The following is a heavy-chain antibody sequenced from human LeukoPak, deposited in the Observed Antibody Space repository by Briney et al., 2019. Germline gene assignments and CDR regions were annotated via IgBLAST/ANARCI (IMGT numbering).Heavy chain of an antibody. CDR3: ARLDNGWYFDL. V-gene: IGHV4-59*01. J-gene: IGHJ2*01. CDR2: IYYSGST. D-gene: IGHD2-2*03. Sequence: SETLSLTCTVSGGSISSYYWSWIRQPPGKGLEWIGYIYYSGSTSYNPSLKSRVTISVGTSKNQFSLKLSSVTAADTAVYYCARLDNGWYFDLWGRGTLVTVSS. CDR1: GGSISSYY.